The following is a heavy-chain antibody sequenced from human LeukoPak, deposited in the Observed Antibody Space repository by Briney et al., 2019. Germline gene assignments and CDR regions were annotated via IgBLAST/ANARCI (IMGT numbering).Heavy chain of an antibody. J-gene: IGHJ4*02. CDR3: ARQYYDILTGSRGPGDY. CDR1: GGSISSSSYY. V-gene: IGHV4-39*01. Sequence: SETLSLTCTVSGGSISSSSYYWGWIRQPPGKGLEWIGSIYYSGSTYYNPSLKSRVTISVDTSKNQFSLKLSSATAADTAVYYCARQYYDILTGSRGPGDYWGQGTLVTVSS. D-gene: IGHD3-9*01. CDR2: IYYSGST.